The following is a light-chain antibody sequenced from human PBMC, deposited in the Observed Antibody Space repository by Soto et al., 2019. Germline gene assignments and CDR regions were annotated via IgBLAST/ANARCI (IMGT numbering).Light chain of an antibody. CDR3: QQYGRSPTIT. CDR1: HNVSSY. J-gene: IGKJ5*01. Sequence: EIVLPQSPATLSLFPGERYPLSCGASHNVSSYLAWYQTKPGQAPRLIIYGASSRATGIPDRFSGSGSGTDFTLTISRLEPEDFAVYYCQQYGRSPTITFGQGTRLEIK. V-gene: IGKV3-20*01. CDR2: GAS.